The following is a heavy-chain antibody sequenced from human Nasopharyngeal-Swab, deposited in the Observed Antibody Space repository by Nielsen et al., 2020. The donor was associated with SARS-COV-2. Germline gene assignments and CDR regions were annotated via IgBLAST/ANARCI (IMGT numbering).Heavy chain of an antibody. CDR2: ISSSSSYI. D-gene: IGHD2-15*01. Sequence: WIRQPPGKGLEWVSSISSSSSYIYYADSVKGRFTISRDNAKNSLYLQMNSLRAEDTAVYYCASGGGIGCSGGSCYSSLWYYYMDVWGKGTTVTVSS. CDR3: ASGGGIGCSGGSCYSSLWYYYMDV. J-gene: IGHJ6*03. V-gene: IGHV3-21*01.